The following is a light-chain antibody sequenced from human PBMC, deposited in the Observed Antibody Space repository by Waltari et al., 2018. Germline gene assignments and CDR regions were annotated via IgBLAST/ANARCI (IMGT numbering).Light chain of an antibody. CDR1: TSNIGTNY. CDR3: AAWDDSLSGRV. V-gene: IGLV1-47*01. J-gene: IGLJ3*02. CDR2: RND. Sequence: QSVLTQPPSASGTPGQRVTISCSGSTSNIGTNYVYWYQQFPRTAPKLLIYRNDQRPSGVPDRFSGSKSGTSASLAISGLRSEDEADYYCAAWDDSLSGRVFGGGTKLTVV.